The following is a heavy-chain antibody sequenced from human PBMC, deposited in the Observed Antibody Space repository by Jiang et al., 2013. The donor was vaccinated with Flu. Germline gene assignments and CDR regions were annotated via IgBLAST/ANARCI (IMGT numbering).Heavy chain of an antibody. J-gene: IGHJ2*01. CDR1: GDSVSSNSAA. V-gene: IGHV6-1*01. D-gene: IGHD2/OR15-2a*01. Sequence: SGDSVSSNSAAWNWIRQSPSRGLEWLGRTYYRSKWYNDYAVSVKSRITINPDTSKNQFSLQLNSVTPEDTAVYYCARDHPSFPLWYFDLWGRGTLVTVSS. CDR3: ARDHPSFPLWYFDL. CDR2: TYYRSKWYN.